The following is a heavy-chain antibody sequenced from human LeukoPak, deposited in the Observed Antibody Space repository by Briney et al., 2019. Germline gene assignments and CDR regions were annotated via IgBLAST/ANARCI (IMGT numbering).Heavy chain of an antibody. CDR2: ISGSGGST. Sequence: PGGSLRLSCAASGFTFSSYAMSWVRQAPGKGLEWVSAISGSGGSTYYADSVKGRFTISRDNSKNTLYLQMNSLRAEDTAVYYCAKPLYGGNSGGYWFDPWGQGTLVTVSS. V-gene: IGHV3-23*01. D-gene: IGHD4-23*01. CDR3: AKPLYGGNSGGYWFDP. CDR1: GFTFSSYA. J-gene: IGHJ5*02.